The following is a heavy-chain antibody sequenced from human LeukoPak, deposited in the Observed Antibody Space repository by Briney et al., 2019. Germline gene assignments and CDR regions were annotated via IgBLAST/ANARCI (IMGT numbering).Heavy chain of an antibody. D-gene: IGHD2-15*01. CDR1: GFTFSSYA. Sequence: PGGSLRLSCAAFGFTFSSYAMSWVRQAPGKGLEWVSAISGSGGSTYYADSVKGRFTIARDNSRNTLYLQVNSLRAEDTAVYYCAKQAGGVVFNWFDPWGQGNLVTVSS. CDR3: AKQAGGVVFNWFDP. CDR2: ISGSGGST. J-gene: IGHJ5*02. V-gene: IGHV3-23*01.